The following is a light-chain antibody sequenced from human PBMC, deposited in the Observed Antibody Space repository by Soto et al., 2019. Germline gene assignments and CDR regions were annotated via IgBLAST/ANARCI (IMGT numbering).Light chain of an antibody. J-gene: IGKJ3*01. CDR3: QKYNTAPIFT. Sequence: DIQMTQSPSSLSASVGDRVTITCRASQGISDYLAWYQQKPGKIPKLLIYGASTLQSGFPSRFSGSGSGTDFTLTISSLQPEDVATYYCQKYNTAPIFTFGPGTKVDIK. CDR2: GAS. CDR1: QGISDY. V-gene: IGKV1-27*01.